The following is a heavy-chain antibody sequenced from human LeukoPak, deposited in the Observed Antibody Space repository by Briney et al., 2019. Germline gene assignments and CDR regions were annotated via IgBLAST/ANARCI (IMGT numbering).Heavy chain of an antibody. CDR1: GGSISSSSYY. J-gene: IGHJ4*02. Sequence: SETLSLTCTVSGGSISSSSYYWGWNRQPPGKGLEWIGRIYYSGSTYYNPSLKSRVTISVDTSKNQFSLKLSSVTAADTAVYYCARHVVGYSYDSSGGSLDYWGQGTLVTVSS. V-gene: IGHV4-39*01. CDR3: ARHVVGYSYDSSGGSLDY. CDR2: IYYSGST. D-gene: IGHD3-22*01.